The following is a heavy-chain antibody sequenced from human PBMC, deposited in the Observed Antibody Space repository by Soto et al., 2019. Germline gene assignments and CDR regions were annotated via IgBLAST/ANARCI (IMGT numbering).Heavy chain of an antibody. CDR3: ARRRDGYNYLDY. CDR2: IYYSGST. Sequence: SETLSLTCTVSGGSISSSTYYWGWMRQPPGKGLEWIGSIYYSGSTYYNPSLKSRVTISVDTSKNQFSLKLSSVTAADTAVYYCARRRDGYNYLDYWGQGTLVTVSS. CDR1: GGSISSSTYY. J-gene: IGHJ4*02. V-gene: IGHV4-39*01. D-gene: IGHD5-12*01.